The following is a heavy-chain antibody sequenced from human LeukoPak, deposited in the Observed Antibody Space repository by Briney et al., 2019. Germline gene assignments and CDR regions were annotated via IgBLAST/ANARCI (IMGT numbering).Heavy chain of an antibody. CDR3: ARAPVVPAAGYYFDY. CDR1: GGSFSGYH. Sequence: SETLSLTCAVYGGSFSGYHWSWIRQPPGKGLEWIGEINHSGSTNYNPSLKSRVTISVDTSKNQFSLKLSSVTAADTAVYYCARAPVVPAAGYYFDYWGQGTLVTVSS. D-gene: IGHD2-2*01. V-gene: IGHV4-34*01. J-gene: IGHJ4*02. CDR2: INHSGST.